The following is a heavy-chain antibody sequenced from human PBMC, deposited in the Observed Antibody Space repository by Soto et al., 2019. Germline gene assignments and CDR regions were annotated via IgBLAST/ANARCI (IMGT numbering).Heavy chain of an antibody. V-gene: IGHV1-18*01. Sequence: QIHLVQSGAEVKKPGASGRSSGRVFGYGFTTYGITWVRQAPGQGLEWMAWISAHNGNTNYAQKLQGRVTVTRDTSTSTAYMELRSLRSDDTAVYYCARGRYGDYWGQGALVTVSS. D-gene: IGHD1-1*01. CDR1: GYGFTTYG. J-gene: IGHJ4*02. CDR3: ARGRYGDY. CDR2: ISAHNGNT.